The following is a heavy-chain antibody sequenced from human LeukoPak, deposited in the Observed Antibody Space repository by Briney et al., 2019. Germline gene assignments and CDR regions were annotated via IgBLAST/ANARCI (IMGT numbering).Heavy chain of an antibody. Sequence: GASVKVSCKASGYTFTGYYMHWVRQAPGQGLEWMGWINPNSGGTNYAQKLQGRVTMTTDTSTGTAYMELRSLRSDDTAVYYCARVNALGTRRRDYYYYYMDVWGKGTTVTVSS. J-gene: IGHJ6*03. CDR2: INPNSGGT. CDR1: GYTFTGYY. V-gene: IGHV1-2*02. CDR3: ARVNALGTRRRDYYYYYMDV. D-gene: IGHD7-27*01.